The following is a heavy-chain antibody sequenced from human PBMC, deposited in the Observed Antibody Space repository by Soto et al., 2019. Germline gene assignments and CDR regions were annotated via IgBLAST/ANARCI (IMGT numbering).Heavy chain of an antibody. CDR3: ARVGPWVPYYYDSSPYTFEYWFDT. CDR2: IYHGGST. Sequence: XEILSFSWAVSSCSIRSGNYWGWLRQPPGNGREWIGIIYHGGSTYYNPSLNSRVTLSIEMTNNHVSLILNSVTAADTAVYYCARVGPWVPYYYDSSPYTFEYWFDTWGPGTLVTVSS. J-gene: IGHJ5*02. V-gene: IGHV4-38-2*01. CDR1: SCSIRSGNY. D-gene: IGHD3-22*01.